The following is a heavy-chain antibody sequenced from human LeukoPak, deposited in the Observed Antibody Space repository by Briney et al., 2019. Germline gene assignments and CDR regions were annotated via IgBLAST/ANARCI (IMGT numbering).Heavy chain of an antibody. CDR3: ARSAAGHQYYFDY. V-gene: IGHV4-59*01. Sequence: PSETLSLTCTVSGGSISSYYWSWIRQPPGKGLEWIGYIYYSGSTNYSPSLRSRATISVDRSKNQVSLILSSLTAADTAIYYCARSAAGHQYYFDYWGRGTLVTVSS. CDR1: GGSISSYY. CDR2: IYYSGST. J-gene: IGHJ4*02. D-gene: IGHD3-3*01.